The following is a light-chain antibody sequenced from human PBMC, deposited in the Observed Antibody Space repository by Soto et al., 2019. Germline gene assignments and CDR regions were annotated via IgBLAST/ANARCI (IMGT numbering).Light chain of an antibody. V-gene: IGKV1-17*01. CDR2: VTS. CDR1: QGIGND. CDR3: LHHNNFPWT. Sequence: DIPMTQSPSSLSASVGDRVTITCRASQGIGNDLDWYQQKPGKAPKRLIYVTSSLQSGVPSRFSGSGSGTEFTLTISSLQPEDFATYYCLHHNNFPWTFGQGTKVEIK. J-gene: IGKJ1*01.